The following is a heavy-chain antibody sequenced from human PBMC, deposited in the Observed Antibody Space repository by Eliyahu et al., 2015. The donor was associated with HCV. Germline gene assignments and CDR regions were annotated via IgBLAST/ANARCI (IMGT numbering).Heavy chain of an antibody. CDR1: GYSFTSYW. V-gene: IGHV5-10-1*01. J-gene: IGHJ4*02. CDR3: ARHGEGGQWLVPGDY. D-gene: IGHD6-19*01. CDR2: IDPSDSYT. Sequence: EVQLVQSGAEVKKPGESLRISCKGSGYSFTSYWISWVRQMPGKGLEWMGRIDPSDSYTNYSPSFQGHVTISADKSISTAYLQWSGLKASDTAMYYCARHGEGGQWLVPGDYWGQGTLVTVSS.